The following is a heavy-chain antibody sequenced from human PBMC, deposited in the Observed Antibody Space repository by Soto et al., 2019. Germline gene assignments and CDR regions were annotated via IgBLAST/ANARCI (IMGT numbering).Heavy chain of an antibody. Sequence: PSETLSLTCAVYGGSVNGYYWNWVRQPPGKGLEWSGEINHTGGTHYNPSLKSRVTMSVDTSKNQFSLRLSSVTAADTAIYYCATRITVFGLLIPPFDPWGQGTQVTVS. CDR2: INHTGGT. CDR1: GGSVNGYY. J-gene: IGHJ5*02. V-gene: IGHV4-34*01. CDR3: ATRITVFGLLIPPFDP. D-gene: IGHD3-3*01.